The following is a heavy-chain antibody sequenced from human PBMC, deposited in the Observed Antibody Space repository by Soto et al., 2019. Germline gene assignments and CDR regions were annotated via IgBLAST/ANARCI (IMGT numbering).Heavy chain of an antibody. CDR1: GDSVSSNSAA. J-gene: IGHJ6*02. V-gene: IGHV6-1*01. CDR2: TYYRSKWYN. Sequence: SQTLSLTCAISGDSVSSNSAAWNWIRQSPSRGLEWLGRTYYRSKWYNDYAVSVKSRITINPDTSKNQFSLQLSSVTPEDTAVYYCARGDYSNYVPYYYYGMDVWGQGTTVTVSS. D-gene: IGHD4-4*01. CDR3: ARGDYSNYVPYYYYGMDV.